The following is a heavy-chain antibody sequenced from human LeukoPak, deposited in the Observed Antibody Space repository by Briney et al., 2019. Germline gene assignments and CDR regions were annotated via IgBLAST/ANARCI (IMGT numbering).Heavy chain of an antibody. CDR3: ARDRFYYDFWSGYYPRDYYMDV. Sequence: PSETLSLTCAVYGGSFSGYYWSWIRQPPGKGLEWIGEINHSGSTNYNPSLKSRVTKSVDTSKNQFSLKLSSVTAADTAVYYCARDRFYYDFWSGYYPRDYYMDVWGKGTTVTVSS. CDR1: GGSFSGYY. V-gene: IGHV4-34*01. J-gene: IGHJ6*03. D-gene: IGHD3-3*01. CDR2: INHSGST.